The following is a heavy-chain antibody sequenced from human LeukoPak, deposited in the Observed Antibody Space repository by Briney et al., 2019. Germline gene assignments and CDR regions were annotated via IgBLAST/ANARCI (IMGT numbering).Heavy chain of an antibody. CDR1: GYTFTSYY. CDR3: AREYGGDRYGFWSGYPDYYYYGMDV. V-gene: IGHV1-46*01. Sequence: GASVKVSCKASGYTFTSYYMHWVRQAPGQGLEWMGIINPSGGSTSYAQKFQGRVTMTRDTSTSTVYMELSSLRSEDTAVYYCAREYGGDRYGFWSGYPDYYYYGMDVWGQGTTVTVSS. J-gene: IGHJ6*02. D-gene: IGHD3-3*01. CDR2: INPSGGST.